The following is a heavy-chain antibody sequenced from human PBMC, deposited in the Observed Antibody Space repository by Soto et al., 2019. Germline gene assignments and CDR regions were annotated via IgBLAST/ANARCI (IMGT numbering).Heavy chain of an antibody. CDR3: AKNPENYYYGMDV. V-gene: IGHV1-3*04. J-gene: IGHJ6*02. Sequence: ASVKVSCKASGYTFTDYYMHWVRQAPGQRLEWMGSINTANGNTKYSEKFQGRVTITRDKSTSTAYMELSSLRSEDTAVYYCAKNPENYYYGMDVWGQGTTVTVSS. CDR2: INTANGNT. CDR1: GYTFTDYY.